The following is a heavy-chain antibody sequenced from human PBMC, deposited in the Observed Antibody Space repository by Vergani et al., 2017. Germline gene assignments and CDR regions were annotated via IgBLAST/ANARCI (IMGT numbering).Heavy chain of an antibody. D-gene: IGHD3-22*01. J-gene: IGHJ6*02. CDR3: ARGGDSSGYSGPHYYYGMDV. Sequence: EVQLVESGGGLVQPGRSLRLSCAASGFTFDDYAMHWVRQAPGKGLEWVSGISWNSGSIGYADSVKGRFTISRDNAKNSLYLQMNSLRAEDTAVYYCARGGDSSGYSGPHYYYGMDVWGQGTTVTVSS. CDR1: GFTFDDYA. V-gene: IGHV3-9*01. CDR2: ISWNSGSI.